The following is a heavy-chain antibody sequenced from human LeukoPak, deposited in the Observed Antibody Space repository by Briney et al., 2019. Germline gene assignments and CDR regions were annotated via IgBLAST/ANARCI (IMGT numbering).Heavy chain of an antibody. Sequence: PGRSLRLSCAASGFTFDNYAMHWVRQAPGKGLEWVSGISWDSGSVEYADSVKGRFIISRDNAKNSLSLQMTSLRAEDTAVYYCARIGTGTMADMDVWGKGTTVTVSS. CDR1: GFTFDNYA. V-gene: IGHV3-9*01. CDR2: ISWDSGSV. CDR3: ARIGTGTMADMDV. D-gene: IGHD1-7*01. J-gene: IGHJ6*03.